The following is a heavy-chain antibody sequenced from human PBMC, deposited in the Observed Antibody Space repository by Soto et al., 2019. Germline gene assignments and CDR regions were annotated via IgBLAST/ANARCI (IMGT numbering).Heavy chain of an antibody. CDR3: AKAQNHISKTAFDI. V-gene: IGHV3-9*01. CDR1: GFIVSSYF. D-gene: IGHD2-21*01. CDR2: ISWNSGSI. Sequence: EVHLVESGGGLIQPGGSLRLSCAASGFIVSSYFMTWVRQAPGKGLEWVSGISWNSGSIGYADSVKGRFTISRDNAKNSLYLQMNSLRAEDTALYYCAKAQNHISKTAFDIWGQGTMVTVSS. J-gene: IGHJ3*02.